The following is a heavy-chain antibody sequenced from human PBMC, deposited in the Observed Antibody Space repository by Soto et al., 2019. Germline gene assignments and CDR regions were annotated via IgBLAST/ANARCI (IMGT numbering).Heavy chain of an antibody. V-gene: IGHV2-26*01. CDR1: GFSLSNARMG. Sequence: QVTLKESGPVLVKPTETLTLTCTVSGFSLSNARMGVSWIRQPPGKALEWLAHIFPNDEYSYSTSLKSRLTISKATSKSQVVLTMTNMDPVDTATYYCARRRYYDSSGYYKQDAFDIWGQGTMVTVSS. CDR2: IFPNDEY. CDR3: ARRRYYDSSGYYKQDAFDI. D-gene: IGHD3-22*01. J-gene: IGHJ3*02.